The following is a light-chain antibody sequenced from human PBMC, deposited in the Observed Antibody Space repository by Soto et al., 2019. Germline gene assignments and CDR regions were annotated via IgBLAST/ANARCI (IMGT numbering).Light chain of an antibody. J-gene: IGLJ3*02. V-gene: IGLV2-14*01. CDR2: EVS. Sequence: QSALTQPASVSGSPGQSITISCTGTSSDIGGYNYVSWYQQHPGKAPKLMIYEVSDRPSGVSSRSSASTSGNTASLTISGLQTEDEADYYCGSYTSSSTWVFGGGTKLTVL. CDR1: SSDIGGYNY. CDR3: GSYTSSSTWV.